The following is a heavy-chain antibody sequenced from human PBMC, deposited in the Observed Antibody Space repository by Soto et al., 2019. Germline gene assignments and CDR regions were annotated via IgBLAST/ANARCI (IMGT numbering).Heavy chain of an antibody. D-gene: IGHD2-21*01. Sequence: PGGSLRLSCAASGFTFSSYWMSWVRQAPGKGLEWVANIKQDGSEKYYVDSVKGRFTISRDNAKNSLYLQMNSLRAEDTAVYYCARDLWFLSIYYGMDVWGQGTTVTVSS. CDR1: GFTFSSYW. CDR2: IKQDGSEK. V-gene: IGHV3-7*01. J-gene: IGHJ6*02. CDR3: ARDLWFLSIYYGMDV.